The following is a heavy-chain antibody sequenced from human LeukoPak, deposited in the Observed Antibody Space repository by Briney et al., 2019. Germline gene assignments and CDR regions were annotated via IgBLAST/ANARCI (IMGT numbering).Heavy chain of an antibody. D-gene: IGHD6-19*01. CDR2: IRYDGSNK. CDR3: AKDFGIAVADTFQF. J-gene: IGHJ1*01. V-gene: IGHV3-30*02. Sequence: GGSLRLSCGACGFTFSSYGMHWVRQAPGKGLEWVAFIRYDGSNKYYADSVKGRFTISRDHSKNTLYLQMNNLRVDDTATYYCAKDFGIAVADTFQFWGQGTLVTVS. CDR1: GFTFSSYG.